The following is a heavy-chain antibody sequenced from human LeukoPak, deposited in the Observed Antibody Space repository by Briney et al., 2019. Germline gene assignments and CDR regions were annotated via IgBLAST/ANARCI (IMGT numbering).Heavy chain of an antibody. CDR3: ARGYYDILTGYSPYYYYYGMDV. D-gene: IGHD3-9*01. CDR1: GYTFTSYG. CDR2: ISAYNGNT. V-gene: IGHV1-18*01. Sequence: ASVKVSFKASGYTFTSYGISWVRQAPGQGLEWMGWISAYNGNTNYAQKLQGRVTMTTDTSTSTAYMELRGLRSDDTAVYYCARGYYDILTGYSPYYYYYGMDVWGQGTTVTVSS. J-gene: IGHJ6*02.